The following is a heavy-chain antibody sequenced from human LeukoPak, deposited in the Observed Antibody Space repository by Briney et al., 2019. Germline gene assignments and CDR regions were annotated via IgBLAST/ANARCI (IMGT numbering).Heavy chain of an antibody. D-gene: IGHD6-13*01. CDR1: GFTFSGSA. V-gene: IGHV3-73*01. CDR3: TRHSTAAGTYDY. Sequence: GGSLRLSCAASGFTFSGSAMHWVRQASGKGLEWVGRIRSKANSCATAYAASVKGRFTISRDDSKNTAYLQMNSLKTEDTAVYYCTRHSTAAGTYDYWGQGTLVTVSS. J-gene: IGHJ4*02. CDR2: IRSKANSCAT.